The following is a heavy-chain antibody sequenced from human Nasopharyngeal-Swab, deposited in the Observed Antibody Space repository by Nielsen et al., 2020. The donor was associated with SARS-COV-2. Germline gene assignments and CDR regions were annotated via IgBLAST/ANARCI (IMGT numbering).Heavy chain of an antibody. V-gene: IGHV3-11*04. CDR2: ISSSGGTI. CDR1: GFSFSDYY. CDR3: AREVDSYDSSGYWSF. Sequence: GGSLRLSCAASGFSFSDYYMSWIRRAPGKGLEWISYISSSGGTIYSADSVEGRFTISRDNAKNSLYLQMNSLRAEDSAVYYCAREVDSYDSSGYWSFWGQGTLVTVSS. J-gene: IGHJ4*02. D-gene: IGHD3-22*01.